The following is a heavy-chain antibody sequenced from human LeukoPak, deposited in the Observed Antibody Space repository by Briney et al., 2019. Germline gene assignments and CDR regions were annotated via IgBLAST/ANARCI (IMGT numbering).Heavy chain of an antibody. V-gene: IGHV4-34*01. CDR1: GGSFSGYY. J-gene: IGHJ3*02. D-gene: IGHD3-22*01. CDR2: INHSGST. CDR3: ARGAGGSGYYSQDAFDI. Sequence: SETLSLTCAVYGGSFSGYYWSWIRQPPGKGLEWIGEINHSGSTNYNPSLKSRVTISVDTSKNQFSLKLSSVTAADTAVYYCARGAGGSGYYSQDAFDIWGQGTMVTVSS.